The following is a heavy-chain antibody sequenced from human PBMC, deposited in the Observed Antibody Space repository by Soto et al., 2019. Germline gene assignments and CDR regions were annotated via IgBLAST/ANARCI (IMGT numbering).Heavy chain of an antibody. D-gene: IGHD3-9*01. J-gene: IGHJ2*01. CDR3: VRFFFFKQKTAYEISSRSRLLNRSSDL. CDR1: GGSFSCYY. Sequence: PSETLSLTCAVYGGSFSCYYWSWIRQPPGNGLECIGELNHSGRTNSNPSLKCRVTISVDTSKNQFSLKLSSVTAADTAVYYCVRFFFFKQKTAYEISSRSRLLNRSSDL. CDR2: LNHSGRT. V-gene: IGHV4-34*01.